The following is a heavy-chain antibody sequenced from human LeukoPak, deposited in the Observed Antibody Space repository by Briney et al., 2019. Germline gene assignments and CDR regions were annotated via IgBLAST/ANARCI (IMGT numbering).Heavy chain of an antibody. J-gene: IGHJ4*02. CDR3: AKALNYDILTGYWDY. Sequence: GGSLRLSCAASGFTFSSYAMSWVRQAPGKGLEWVSAISGSGGSTYYAVSVKGRFTISRDNCKNTLYLQMNSLRAEDTAVYYCAKALNYDILTGYWDYWGQGILVTVSS. V-gene: IGHV3-23*01. D-gene: IGHD3-9*01. CDR2: ISGSGGST. CDR1: GFTFSSYA.